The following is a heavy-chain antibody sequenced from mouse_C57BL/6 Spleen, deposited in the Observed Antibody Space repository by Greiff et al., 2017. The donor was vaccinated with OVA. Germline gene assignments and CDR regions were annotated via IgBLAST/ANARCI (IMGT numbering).Heavy chain of an antibody. Sequence: VQLQQSGAELVKPGASVKMSCKASGYTFTSYWITWVKQRPGQGLEWIGDIYPGSGSTNYNEKFKSKATLTVDTSSSTAYMQLSSLTSEDSAVYYCARASYYGSSPYAMDYWGQGTSVTVSS. CDR3: ARASYYGSSPYAMDY. CDR2: IYPGSGST. V-gene: IGHV1-55*01. D-gene: IGHD1-1*01. CDR1: GYTFTSYW. J-gene: IGHJ4*01.